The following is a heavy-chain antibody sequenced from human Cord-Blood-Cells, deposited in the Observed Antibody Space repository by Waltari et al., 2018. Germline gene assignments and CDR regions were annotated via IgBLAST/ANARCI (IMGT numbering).Heavy chain of an antibody. CDR1: GGTFSSHA. CDR3: ASEYFQH. V-gene: IGHV1-69*01. J-gene: IGHJ1*01. CDR2: IIPIFGTA. Sequence: QVPLLQSGAEVKKPGSSVKVSCQAAGGTFSSHAISWVRQAPGQGLEWMGGIIPIFGTANYAQKFQGRVTITADESTSTAYMELSSLRSEDTAVYYCASEYFQHWGQGTLVTVSS.